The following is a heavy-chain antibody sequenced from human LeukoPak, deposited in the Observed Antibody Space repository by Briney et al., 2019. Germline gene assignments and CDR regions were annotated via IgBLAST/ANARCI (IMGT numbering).Heavy chain of an antibody. D-gene: IGHD3-3*01. CDR1: GFTFSSYS. Sequence: GGSLRLSCAASGFTFSSYSMNWVRQAPGKGLEWVSSISSSSSSYIYYADSVKGRFTISRDNAKNSLYLQMNSLRAEDTAVYYCARDSTLYYDFWSGYHNAFDIWGQGTMVTVSS. CDR3: ARDSTLYYDFWSGYHNAFDI. V-gene: IGHV3-21*01. CDR2: ISSSSSSYI. J-gene: IGHJ3*02.